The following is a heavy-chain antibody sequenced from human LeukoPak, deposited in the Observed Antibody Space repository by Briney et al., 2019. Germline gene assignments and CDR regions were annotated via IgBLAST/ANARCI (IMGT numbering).Heavy chain of an antibody. CDR2: IIPIFGTA. V-gene: IGHV1-69*13. J-gene: IGHJ6*02. CDR3: ARQLFEYSSSPNGMDV. Sequence: ASVKVSCKASGGTFSSYAISWVRQAPGQGLEWMGGIIPIFGTANYAQKFQGRVTITADESTSTAYMELSSLRSEDTAVHYCARQLFEYSSSPNGMDVWGQGTTVTVSS. D-gene: IGHD6-6*01. CDR1: GGTFSSYA.